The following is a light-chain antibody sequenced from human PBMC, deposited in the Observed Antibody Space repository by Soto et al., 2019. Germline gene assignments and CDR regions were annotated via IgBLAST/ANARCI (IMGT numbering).Light chain of an antibody. J-gene: IGKJ1*01. CDR1: RARSSW. V-gene: IGKV1-5*03. Sequence: DIQMTQSPSTLSGSVGDRVNITCLVSRARSSWLAWYQQKPGKAPKLLIYKASTLKSGVPSRFSGSGSGTDFTLTISRLEPEDFAVYYCQHYSASPWTFGQGTKVDIK. CDR2: KAS. CDR3: QHYSASPWT.